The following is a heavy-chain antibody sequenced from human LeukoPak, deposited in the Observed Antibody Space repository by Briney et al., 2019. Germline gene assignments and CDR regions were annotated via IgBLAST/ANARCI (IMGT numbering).Heavy chain of an antibody. V-gene: IGHV3-23*01. Sequence: GGSLRLSCAASGFTFSSYGMHWVRQAPGKGLEWVSGISSSGDTTYYADSVKGRFTISRDNSKNALYLQINSLRDEDTAVYYCAKSMYYDSTGDKKYYFEYWGQGTLVTVSS. CDR1: GFTFSSYG. D-gene: IGHD3-22*01. CDR2: ISSSGDTT. J-gene: IGHJ4*02. CDR3: AKSMYYDSTGDKKYYFEY.